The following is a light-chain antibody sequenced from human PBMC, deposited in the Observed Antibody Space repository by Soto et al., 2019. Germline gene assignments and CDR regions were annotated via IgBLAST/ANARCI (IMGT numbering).Light chain of an antibody. V-gene: IGLV2-8*01. J-gene: IGLJ1*01. CDR3: SSFANSNNFV. Sequence: QSALTQPPSASGSPGQSVTISCTGTSSDVGAYDYVSWYQQHPGEAPKLMIYEVTKRPSGVPDRFSGSKSGNTASLTVSGLQTEDEADYYCSSFANSNNFVFGPGTKLTVL. CDR1: SSDVGAYDY. CDR2: EVT.